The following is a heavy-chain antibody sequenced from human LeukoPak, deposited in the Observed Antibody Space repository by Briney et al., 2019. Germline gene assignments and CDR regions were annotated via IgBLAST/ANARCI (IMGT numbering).Heavy chain of an antibody. J-gene: IGHJ4*02. V-gene: IGHV1-69*13. CDR1: GGTFISYA. CDR3: ARGTYSSSPAGFDY. CDR2: IIPIFGTA. Sequence: SVKVSCKASGGTFISYAISWVRLAPGQGLEWMGGIIPIFGTANYAQKFQGRVTITADESTSTAYMELSSLRSEDTAVYYCARGTYSSSPAGFDYWGQGTLVTVSS. D-gene: IGHD6-6*01.